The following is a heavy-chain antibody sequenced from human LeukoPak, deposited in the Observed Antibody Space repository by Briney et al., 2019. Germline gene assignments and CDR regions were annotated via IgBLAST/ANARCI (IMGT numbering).Heavy chain of an antibody. V-gene: IGHV3-30-3*01. CDR3: ARDQGSENYFDY. D-gene: IGHD6-6*01. J-gene: IGHJ4*02. Sequence: GGSLRLSCAASGFTFSSYAMHWVRQAPGKGLEWVAVISYDGSNKYYADSVKGRFTISRDNSKNTLYLQMNSLRAEDTAVYYCARDQGSENYFDYWGQGTLVTVSS. CDR1: GFTFSSYA. CDR2: ISYDGSNK.